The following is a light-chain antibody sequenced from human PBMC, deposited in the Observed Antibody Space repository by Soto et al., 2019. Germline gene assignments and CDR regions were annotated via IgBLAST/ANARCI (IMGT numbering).Light chain of an antibody. V-gene: IGLV2-8*01. J-gene: IGLJ2*01. CDR3: NSYAGGLVL. Sequence: QSALTQPPSASGTPGQSVTIPCTGTSSDVGDYNYVSWYQQQLGKAPKLLIYDVNKRPSGVPPRFSGSKSANTASLTISGLQAADEADYYCNSYAGGLVLFGGGTKLTVL. CDR2: DVN. CDR1: SSDVGDYNY.